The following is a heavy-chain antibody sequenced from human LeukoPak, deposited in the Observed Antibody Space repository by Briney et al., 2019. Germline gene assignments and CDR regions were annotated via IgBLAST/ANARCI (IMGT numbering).Heavy chain of an antibody. CDR3: EKARMRTTVTNYFDC. J-gene: IGHJ4*02. CDR2: IWYDGTNK. Sequence: PGRSLRLSCATSGFTFINYGMQWVPQAPGKGLEGVADIWYDGTNKYYADSVKGRFTISRDNSKNTLYLQMNSLRADDTAVYYCEKARMRTTVTNYFDCWGQGTVVTDCS. D-gene: IGHD4-17*01. CDR1: GFTFINYG. V-gene: IGHV3-33*06.